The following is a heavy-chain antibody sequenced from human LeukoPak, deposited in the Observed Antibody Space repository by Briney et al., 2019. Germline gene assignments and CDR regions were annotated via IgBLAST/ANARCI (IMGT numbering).Heavy chain of an antibody. V-gene: IGHV1-69*13. CDR1: GGTFSSYA. CDR2: IIPIFGTA. Sequence: GASVKVSCKASGGTFSSYAISWVRQAPGQGLEWMGGIIPIFGTANYAQKFQGRVTITADESTSTAYMELSSLRSEDTAVYYCARDGAESSPPGDSSSWYLNWFDPWGQGTLDTVSS. J-gene: IGHJ5*02. D-gene: IGHD6-13*01. CDR3: ARDGAESSPPGDSSSWYLNWFDP.